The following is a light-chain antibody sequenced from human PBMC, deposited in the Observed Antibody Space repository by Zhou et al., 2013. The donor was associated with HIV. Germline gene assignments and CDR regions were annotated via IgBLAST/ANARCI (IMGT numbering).Light chain of an antibody. CDR2: GAS. Sequence: EIVLTQSPGTLSSSPGERATLSCRASQSVSSTYVAWYQQKPGQAPRFLIYGASSRATGIPDRFSGSGSGTDFTLTISRLEPEDFAVYYCQQYGDSPPWTFGQGTKVEI. V-gene: IGKV3-20*01. CDR3: QQYGDSPPWT. J-gene: IGKJ1*01. CDR1: QSVSSTY.